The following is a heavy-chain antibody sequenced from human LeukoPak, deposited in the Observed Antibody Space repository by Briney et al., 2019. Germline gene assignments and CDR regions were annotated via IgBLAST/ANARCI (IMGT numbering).Heavy chain of an antibody. J-gene: IGHJ4*02. D-gene: IGHD5-18*01. CDR2: IIPIFGTA. CDR3: ARGGVDTAMVTGY. Sequence: ASVKVSCKASGGTFSSYAISWVRQAPGQGLEWTGGIIPIFGTANYAQKFQGRVTITADESTSTAYMELSSLRSEDTAVYYCARGGVDTAMVTGYWGQGTLVTVSS. CDR1: GGTFSSYA. V-gene: IGHV1-69*13.